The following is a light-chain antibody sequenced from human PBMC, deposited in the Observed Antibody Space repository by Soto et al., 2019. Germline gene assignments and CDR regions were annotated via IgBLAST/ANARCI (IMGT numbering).Light chain of an antibody. CDR3: CSYAGRYTYV. V-gene: IGLV2-11*01. Sequence: QSALTQPRSVSRSPGQSVTISCTGASSDVGGYNYVSWYQQHPGKAPKLMIYDVSKRPSGVPDRFSGSKSGNTASLTISGLQTEGEADYYCCSYAGRYTYVFGSGTKVTVL. CDR2: DVS. J-gene: IGLJ1*01. CDR1: SSDVGGYNY.